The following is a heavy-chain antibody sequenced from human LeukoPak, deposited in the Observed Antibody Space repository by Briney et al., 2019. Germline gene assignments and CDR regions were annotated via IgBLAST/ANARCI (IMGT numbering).Heavy chain of an antibody. CDR2: ISGGVGNT. V-gene: IGHV3-23*01. Sequence: GGSLRLSCAASGFTFSSYAMSWVRQAPGKGLEWVSGISGGVGNTYYADSVKGRFTISRDNSKNTLFLQMSSLRAEDTAVYYCAKDLNPYCSGGSCYGDYWGQGTLVTVSS. CDR1: GFTFSSYA. CDR3: AKDLNPYCSGGSCYGDY. J-gene: IGHJ4*02. D-gene: IGHD2-15*01.